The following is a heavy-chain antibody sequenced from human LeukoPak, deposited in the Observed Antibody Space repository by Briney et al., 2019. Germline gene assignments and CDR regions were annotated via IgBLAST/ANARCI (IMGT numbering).Heavy chain of an antibody. Sequence: PGGSLRLSCAASGFTFSSYDMTWARQTPGKGLEWVALISRSGGTTYYADSVKGRFTISRDNSKNTLYLQMNSLRAEDTAEYYCAKRGGTESFYYYYMDVWGKGTTVTVSS. CDR2: ISRSGGTT. D-gene: IGHD2-15*01. CDR3: AKRGGTESFYYYYMDV. J-gene: IGHJ6*03. CDR1: GFTFSSYD. V-gene: IGHV3-23*01.